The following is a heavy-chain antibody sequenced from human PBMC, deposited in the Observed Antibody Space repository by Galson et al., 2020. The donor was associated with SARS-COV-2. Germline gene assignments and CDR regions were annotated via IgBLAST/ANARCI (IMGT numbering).Heavy chain of an antibody. J-gene: IGHJ3*02. D-gene: IGHD1-26*01. Sequence: GGSLRLSCAASGFTFSSYAMSWVRQAPGKGLEWVSAISGTGGSTYYADSVKGRFTISRDNSKNTLYLQMNSLRAEDTAVYYCAKDLDISGSPSGDAFDIWGQGTMVTVSS. V-gene: IGHV3-23*01. CDR1: GFTFSSYA. CDR2: ISGTGGST. CDR3: AKDLDISGSPSGDAFDI.